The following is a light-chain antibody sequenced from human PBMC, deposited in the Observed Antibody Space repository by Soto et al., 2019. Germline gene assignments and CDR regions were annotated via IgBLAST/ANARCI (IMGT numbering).Light chain of an antibody. CDR3: QQYDDLPT. J-gene: IGKJ3*01. V-gene: IGKV1-33*01. Sequence: DIQMNQSPSSLSASVGDRVTITCQASQDISNYLNWYRQKPGEAPELLIYDASNLEIWVPSRFSGSGSGTDFTFTISSLPPEDHATYYFQQYDDLPTFGPGTKVHI. CDR2: DAS. CDR1: QDISNY.